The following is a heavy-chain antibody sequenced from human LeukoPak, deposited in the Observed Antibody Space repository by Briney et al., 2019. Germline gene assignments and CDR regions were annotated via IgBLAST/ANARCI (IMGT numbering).Heavy chain of an antibody. CDR2: IKQDGSEK. V-gene: IGHV3-7*01. D-gene: IGHD4-23*01. Sequence: GGSLRLSCAASGFTFSSYWMSWVRQAPGKGLEWVANIKQDGSEKYYVDSVMGRFTTSRDNAKNSLYLQMNSLRAEDTAVYYCARDAAVNRRMDVWGQGTTVTVSS. J-gene: IGHJ6*02. CDR3: ARDAAVNRRMDV. CDR1: GFTFSSYW.